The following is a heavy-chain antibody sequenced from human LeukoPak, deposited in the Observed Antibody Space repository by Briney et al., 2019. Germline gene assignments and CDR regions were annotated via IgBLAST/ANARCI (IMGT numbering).Heavy chain of an antibody. V-gene: IGHV3-23*01. CDR2: ISGSGGST. J-gene: IGHJ4*02. CDR1: GFTFSSYA. D-gene: IGHD3-3*01. Sequence: GGSLRLSCAASGFTFSSYAMSWVRQAPGKGLEWVSAISGSGGSTYYADSVKGRFTISRDNSKNTLYLQMNSLRAEDTAVYYCAKDPALSITIFGVVTSWFDYWGQGTLVTVSS. CDR3: AKDPALSITIFGVVTSWFDY.